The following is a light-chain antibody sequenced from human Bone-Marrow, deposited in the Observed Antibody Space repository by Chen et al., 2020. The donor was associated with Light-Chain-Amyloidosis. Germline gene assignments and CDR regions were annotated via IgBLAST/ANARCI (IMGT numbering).Light chain of an antibody. CDR2: EDD. CDR1: SGSIATNY. CDR3: QSYQGSSQGV. V-gene: IGLV6-57*01. J-gene: IGLJ3*02. Sequence: NFMLTQPHSVSESPGKTVIISCTRSSGSIATNYVQWYQQRPGSSPTTVIYEDDKRPSGVPDLFSGSIDRSSNSASLTISGLKTEDEADYYCQSYQGSSQGVFGGGTKLTVL.